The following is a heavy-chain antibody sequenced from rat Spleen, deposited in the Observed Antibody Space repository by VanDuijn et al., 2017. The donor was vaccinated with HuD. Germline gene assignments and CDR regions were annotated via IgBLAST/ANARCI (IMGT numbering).Heavy chain of an antibody. CDR1: GFTFSDYY. CDR3: ASRYGSYWYFDF. J-gene: IGHJ1*01. D-gene: IGHD1-11*01. CDR2: ISYEGSST. Sequence: EVQLVESGGGLVQPGRSMKLSCAASGFTFSDYYMAWVRQAPKKGLEWVASISYEGSSTYYGDSVKGRFTISRDNAKSTLYLQMNSLRSEDTATYYCASRYGSYWYFDFWGPGTMVTVSS. V-gene: IGHV5-22*01.